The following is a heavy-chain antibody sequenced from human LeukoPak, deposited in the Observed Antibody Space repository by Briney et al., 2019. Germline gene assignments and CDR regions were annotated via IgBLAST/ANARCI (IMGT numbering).Heavy chain of an antibody. V-gene: IGHV1-2*02. J-gene: IGHJ6*03. CDR1: GYTFNGYY. CDR2: INPNSGGT. CDR3: ARGMEPYYYMDV. Sequence: RASVKVSCKASGYTFNGYYMHWVRQAPGQGLEWMGWINPNSGGTNYAQKFQGRVTMTRDTSISTAYMELSRLRSDDTAVYYCARGMEPYYYMDVWGKGTTVTVSS. D-gene: IGHD1-26*01.